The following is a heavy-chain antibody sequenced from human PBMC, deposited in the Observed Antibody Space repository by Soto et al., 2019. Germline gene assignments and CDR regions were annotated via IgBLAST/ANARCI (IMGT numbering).Heavy chain of an antibody. D-gene: IGHD1-26*01. V-gene: IGHV1-69*13. CDR1: GGTFSSYA. CDR2: VIPIFGRT. Sequence: SVKVSCKASGGTFSSYAVNWMLQAPGQGLEWIGGVIPIFGRTNYAQKFQGRVSITADLSTSTVYMNLSSLKSEDTAAYYCARVAQVGSGWFDPWGQGTLVTVSS. CDR3: ARVAQVGSGWFDP. J-gene: IGHJ5*02.